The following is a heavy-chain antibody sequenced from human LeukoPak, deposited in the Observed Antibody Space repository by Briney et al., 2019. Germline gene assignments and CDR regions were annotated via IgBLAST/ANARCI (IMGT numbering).Heavy chain of an antibody. V-gene: IGHV3-15*01. CDR3: TNRRVGVPR. Sequence: NPGGSLTLSCAASGFTFNHAWMSWVRQAPGKGLEWVGHIKSKTDRGTTNYVAPVKGRFTISRDDSRNTLYLQMNSLKTEDTAVYYCTNRRVGVPRWGQGTLVTVSS. D-gene: IGHD5-24*01. CDR1: GFTFNHAW. CDR2: IKSKTDRGTT. J-gene: IGHJ4*02.